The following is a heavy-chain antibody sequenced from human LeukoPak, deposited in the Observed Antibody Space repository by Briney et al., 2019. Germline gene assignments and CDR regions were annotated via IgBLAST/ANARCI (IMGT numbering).Heavy chain of an antibody. CDR3: AGAVLATKSEHWFDS. CDR2: IYYTGST. Sequence: KPSETLSLTCTVSGGSISSFYWSWIRQPPGKGLEWIGYIYYTGSTNYNSSLKSRVTISVDTSKNQFSLNLSSVTAADTAMYYCAGAVLATKSEHWFDSWGQGTLVTVSS. CDR1: GGSISSFY. V-gene: IGHV4-59*01. D-gene: IGHD2-8*01. J-gene: IGHJ5*01.